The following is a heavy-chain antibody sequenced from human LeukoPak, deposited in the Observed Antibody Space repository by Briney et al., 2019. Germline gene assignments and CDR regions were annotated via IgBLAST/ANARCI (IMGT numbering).Heavy chain of an antibody. CDR2: IKSKTDDGTT. V-gene: IGHV3-15*01. Sequence: GGSLRLSCAASGFTFNNAWMSWVRQAPGKGLEWVGRIKSKTDDGTTDYGAPVKGRFTISRDDSKNTLYLQMNSLKTEDTAVYYCTTDHCSNTRCYGYWGQGTLVTVSS. J-gene: IGHJ4*02. CDR1: GFTFNNAW. D-gene: IGHD2-2*01. CDR3: TTDHCSNTRCYGY.